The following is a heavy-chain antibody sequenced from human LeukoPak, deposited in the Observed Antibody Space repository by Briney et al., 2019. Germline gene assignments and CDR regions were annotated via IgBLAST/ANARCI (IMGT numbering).Heavy chain of an antibody. V-gene: IGHV4-59*01. CDR2: TYYSGST. CDR3: ARVEREGRIDP. J-gene: IGHJ5*02. Sequence: PSETLSLTCTVSGGSISSYYWSWIRQPPGKGLEWIGYTYYSGSTNYNPSLKSRVTISVDTSKNQFSLKLSSVTAADTAVYYCARVEREGRIDPWGQGTLVTVSS. D-gene: IGHD1-1*01. CDR1: GGSISSYY.